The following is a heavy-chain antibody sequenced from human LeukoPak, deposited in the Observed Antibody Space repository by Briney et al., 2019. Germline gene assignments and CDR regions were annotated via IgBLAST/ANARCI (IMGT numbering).Heavy chain of an antibody. V-gene: IGHV4-34*01. D-gene: IGHD6-19*01. CDR2: INHSGST. CDR3: ARYDSSGWSEIDY. J-gene: IGHJ4*01. CDR1: GGSFSGYY. Sequence: SETLSLTCAVYGGSFSGYYWSWIRQPPGKGLEWIGEINHSGSTNYNPSLKSRVTISVDTSKNQFSLKLSSVTAADTAVYYCARYDSSGWSEIDYWGHGTLVTVSS.